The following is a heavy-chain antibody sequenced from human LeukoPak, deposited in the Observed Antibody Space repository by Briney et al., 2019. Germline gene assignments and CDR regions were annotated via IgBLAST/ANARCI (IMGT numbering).Heavy chain of an antibody. CDR2: IYYSGSP. CDR1: GYSISSGYY. Sequence: SETLSLTCTVSGYSISSGYYWGWIRQPPGKGLEWIGYIYYSGSPKYNPSLKSRVSILVDTSENQFSLKLSSVTAADTAIYYCARHGSQGGATHFDYWGQGTLVTVSS. D-gene: IGHD1-26*01. J-gene: IGHJ4*02. V-gene: IGHV4-38-2*02. CDR3: ARHGSQGGATHFDY.